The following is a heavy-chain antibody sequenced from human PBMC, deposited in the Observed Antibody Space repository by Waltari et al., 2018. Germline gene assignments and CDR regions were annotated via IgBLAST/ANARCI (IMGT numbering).Heavy chain of an antibody. V-gene: IGHV4-61*09. CDR1: GGSISSGRYY. CDR3: ARVVRGYNSLDY. J-gene: IGHJ4*02. D-gene: IGHD5-12*01. Sequence: QVQLQESGPGLVKPSQTLSLTCTVSGGSISSGRYYWSWIRQPAGKGLEWIGYIYTSGSTNYNPSLKSRVTISVDTSKNQFSLKLSSVTAADTAVYYCARVVRGYNSLDYWGQGTLVTVSS. CDR2: IYTSGST.